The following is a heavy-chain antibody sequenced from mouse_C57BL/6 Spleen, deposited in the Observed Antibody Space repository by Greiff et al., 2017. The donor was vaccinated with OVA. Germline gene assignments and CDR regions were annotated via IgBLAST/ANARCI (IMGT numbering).Heavy chain of an antibody. CDR3: ARRPGSREGFAY. V-gene: IGHV5-4*03. J-gene: IGHJ3*01. Sequence: EVMLVESGGGLVKPGGSLKLSCAASGFTFSSYAMSWVRQTPEKRLEWVATISDGGSYTYYPDNVKGRFTISRDNAKNNLYLQMSHLKSEDTAMYYCARRPGSREGFAYWGQGTLVTVSA. CDR2: ISDGGSYT. CDR1: GFTFSSYA. D-gene: IGHD1-1*01.